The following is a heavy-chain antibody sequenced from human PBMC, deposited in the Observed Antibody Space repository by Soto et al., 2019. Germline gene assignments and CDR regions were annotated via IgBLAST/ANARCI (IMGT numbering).Heavy chain of an antibody. CDR2: IYYSGST. J-gene: IGHJ4*02. V-gene: IGHV4-59*08. CDR3: ARHYCSGGSCRSYFDY. CDR1: GGSISNYY. D-gene: IGHD2-15*01. Sequence: SETLSLTCTVSGGSISNYYWSWVRQPPGKGLECIGYIYYSGSTNYNPSLKSRITISVDTSKNQFSLKLSSVTAADTAVYYCARHYCSGGSCRSYFDYWGQGTLVTVSS.